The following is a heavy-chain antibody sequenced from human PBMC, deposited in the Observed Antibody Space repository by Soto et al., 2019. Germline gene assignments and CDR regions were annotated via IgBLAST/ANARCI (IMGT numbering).Heavy chain of an antibody. CDR2: INHSGST. D-gene: IGHD3-16*01. V-gene: IGHV4-34*01. J-gene: IGHJ4*02. CDR3: ARGRGGLKYYFDY. Sequence: SETLSLTCAVYGGSFSGYYWSWIRQPPGKGLEWIGEINHSGSTNYNPSLKSRVTISVDTSKNQFSLKLSSVTAADTAVYYCARGRGGLKYYFDYWGQGTLVTVSS. CDR1: GGSFSGYY.